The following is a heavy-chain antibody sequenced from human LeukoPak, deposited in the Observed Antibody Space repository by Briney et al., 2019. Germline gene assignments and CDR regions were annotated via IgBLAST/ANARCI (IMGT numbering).Heavy chain of an antibody. D-gene: IGHD1-1*01. CDR2: ISGSGGST. CDR3: AKVLERGQREGYDY. Sequence: GGSLRLSCAASGFTFSSYAMSWVRQAPGKGLEWVSAISGSGGSTYYADSVKGRFTISRDNSKNTLYLQMNSLRAEDTAVYYCAKVLERGQREGYDYWGQGTLVTASS. J-gene: IGHJ4*02. CDR1: GFTFSSYA. V-gene: IGHV3-23*01.